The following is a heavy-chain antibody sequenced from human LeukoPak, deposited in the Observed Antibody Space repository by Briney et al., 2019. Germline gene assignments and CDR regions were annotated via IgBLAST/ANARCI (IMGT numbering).Heavy chain of an antibody. Sequence: GGSLRLSCAASGFTFSSYGMHWVRQAPGKGLEWVACIRYDGSNKYYADSVKGRFTISRDNSKNTLYLQMNSLRAEDTAVYYCAKDIGWFGELLGYFDYWGQGTLVTVSS. J-gene: IGHJ4*02. CDR3: AKDIGWFGELLGYFDY. D-gene: IGHD3-10*01. CDR1: GFTFSSYG. V-gene: IGHV3-30*02. CDR2: IRYDGSNK.